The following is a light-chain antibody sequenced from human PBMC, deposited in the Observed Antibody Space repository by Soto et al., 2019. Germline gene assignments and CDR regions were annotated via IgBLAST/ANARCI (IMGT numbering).Light chain of an antibody. CDR2: AAS. Sequence: DIQITQSPPSRSASVGYRLTITCRETQGISTYLNWYQQKPGQAPELLIYAASSLQSGVPSMFSGSGAATDFTRTIGSLQPEDSATYYCPQGLTTTWTFGQGTKVDI. CDR3: PQGLTTTWT. CDR1: QGISTY. J-gene: IGKJ1*01. V-gene: IGKV1-39*01.